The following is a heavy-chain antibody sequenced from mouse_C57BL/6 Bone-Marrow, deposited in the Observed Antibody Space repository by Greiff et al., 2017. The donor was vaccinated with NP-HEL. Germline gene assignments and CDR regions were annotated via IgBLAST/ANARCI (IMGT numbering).Heavy chain of an antibody. J-gene: IGHJ2*01. D-gene: IGHD2-4*01. CDR1: GYTFTSYG. CDR3: AREGNMDYGERADYFDY. Sequence: QVQLQQSGAELARPGASVKLSCKASGYTFTSYGISWVKQRTGQGLEWIGEIYPRSGNTYYNEKFKGKATLTADKSSSTAYMELRSLTSEDPAIYFCAREGNMDYGERADYFDYWGQGTTLTVSS. V-gene: IGHV1-81*01. CDR2: IYPRSGNT.